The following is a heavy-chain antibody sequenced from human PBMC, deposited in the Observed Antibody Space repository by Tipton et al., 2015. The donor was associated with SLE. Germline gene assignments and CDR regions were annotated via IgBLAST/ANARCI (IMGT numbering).Heavy chain of an antibody. J-gene: IGHJ5*02. CDR1: GFTFSSYS. D-gene: IGHD1-14*01. V-gene: IGHV4-59*01. CDR3: ARWGAQLGTDNWFDP. CDR2: IYYSGST. Sequence: GSLRLSCAASGFTFSSYSMNWVRQPPGKGLEWIGYIYYSGSTNYNPSLKSRVTISVDTSKNQFSLKLSSVTAADTAVYYCARWGAQLGTDNWFDPWGQGTLVTVSS.